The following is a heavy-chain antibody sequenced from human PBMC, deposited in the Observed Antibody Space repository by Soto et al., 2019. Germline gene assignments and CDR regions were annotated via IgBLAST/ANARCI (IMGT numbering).Heavy chain of an antibody. J-gene: IGHJ6*02. CDR1: GDSVSSDSAA. Sequence: QVQLQQSGPGLVKPSQTLSLTCAISGDSVSSDSAAWNWIRQSPSRGLEWLGRTYYRSKWYKDYAVSVNGRITINPDTSKNHFSLQLNSVTPEDTAVYYCVRSRVFIAVAGMATYYYYYGMDVWGQGTTVTVSS. V-gene: IGHV6-1*01. CDR3: VRSRVFIAVAGMATYYYYYGMDV. CDR2: TYYRSKWYK. D-gene: IGHD6-19*01.